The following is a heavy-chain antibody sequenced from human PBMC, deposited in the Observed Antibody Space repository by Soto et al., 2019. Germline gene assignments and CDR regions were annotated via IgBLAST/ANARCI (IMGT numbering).Heavy chain of an antibody. J-gene: IGHJ6*02. CDR2: IGTAGDT. CDR3: ARGGLRGLGLEGMDV. CDR1: GFTFSSYD. D-gene: IGHD4-17*01. V-gene: IGHV3-13*01. Sequence: WGSLRLSCAASGFTFSSYDMHWLRQATGKGLEWVSAIGTAGDTYYPGSVSGRFTISRENAKNSLYLQLNSLRAGDTAVYYCARGGLRGLGLEGMDVWGQGTTVTVSS.